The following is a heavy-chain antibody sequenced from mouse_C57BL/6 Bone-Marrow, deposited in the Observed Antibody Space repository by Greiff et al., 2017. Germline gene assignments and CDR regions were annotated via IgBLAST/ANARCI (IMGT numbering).Heavy chain of an antibody. CDR1: GYTFTSYW. D-gene: IGHD2-1*01. J-gene: IGHJ2*01. Sequence: QVQLQQPGAELVKPGASVKLSCKASGYTFTSYWMHWVKQRPGQGLEWIGMIHPNSGSTNYNEKFKRKATLTVDKSSSTAYMQLSSLTSEDSAVYYCARRAPFYYGNSYYFDYWGQGTTLTVSS. CDR2: IHPNSGST. CDR3: ARRAPFYYGNSYYFDY. V-gene: IGHV1-64*01.